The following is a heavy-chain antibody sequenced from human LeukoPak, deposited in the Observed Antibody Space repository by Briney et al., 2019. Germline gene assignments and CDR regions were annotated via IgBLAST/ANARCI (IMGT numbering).Heavy chain of an antibody. D-gene: IGHD1-14*01. CDR1: GFPFSSCA. CDR2: ISGGGGSI. Sequence: GGSLRLSCAASGFPFSSCAMSWVRQAPGKGLECVSTISGGGGSIYYADSVKGRFTISRDDSKNTLYLEMNSLSPDDTAVYYCARGVEPLAANTLAYWGQGTLVTVSS. J-gene: IGHJ4*02. CDR3: ARGVEPLAANTLAY. V-gene: IGHV3-23*01.